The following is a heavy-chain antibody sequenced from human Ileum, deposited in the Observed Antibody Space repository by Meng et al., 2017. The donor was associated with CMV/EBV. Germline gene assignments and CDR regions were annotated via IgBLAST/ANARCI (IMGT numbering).Heavy chain of an antibody. V-gene: IGHV1-18*01. D-gene: IGHD2-21*02. CDR3: ARAGAGVTRSFDL. CDR2: VSAKNGET. CDR1: GYMFAIYG. J-gene: IGHJ4*02. Sequence: CKAFGYMFAIYGVTWVRQAPGQGLEWMGWVSAKNGETNYGQNFQGRVTVTRDTSTNTAYMELRSLRSDDSAVYYCARAGAGVTRSFDLWGQGTLVTVSS.